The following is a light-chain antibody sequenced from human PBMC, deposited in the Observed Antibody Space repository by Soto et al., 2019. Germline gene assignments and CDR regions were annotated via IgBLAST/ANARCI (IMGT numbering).Light chain of an antibody. V-gene: IGKV1-39*01. CDR2: AAS. CDR3: QQSYSTLYT. J-gene: IGKJ2*01. CDR1: QRIASY. Sequence: DIQMTQSPSSLSASVGDRVTITCRASQRIASYLNWYQQKPGKAPKLLIYAASSLQSGGPSKFSGGGSGTDFTLPISSLQPEDFATYDCQQSYSTLYTFGQGTKLEIK.